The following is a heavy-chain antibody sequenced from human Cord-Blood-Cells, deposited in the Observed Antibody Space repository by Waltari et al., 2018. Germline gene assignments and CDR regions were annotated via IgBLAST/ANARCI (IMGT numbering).Heavy chain of an antibody. D-gene: IGHD1-26*01. J-gene: IGHJ3*02. Sequence: VQSGAEVKKPGASVKVSCKASGYTFTSYYMHWVRQAPGQGLEWMGIINHSGGSTSYAQKFQGRVTMTRDTSTSTVYMELSSLRSEDTAVYYCAREVLVGGATGELNDAFDIWGQGTMVTVSS. V-gene: IGHV1-46*01. CDR2: INHSGGST. CDR3: AREVLVGGATGELNDAFDI. CDR1: GYTFTSYY.